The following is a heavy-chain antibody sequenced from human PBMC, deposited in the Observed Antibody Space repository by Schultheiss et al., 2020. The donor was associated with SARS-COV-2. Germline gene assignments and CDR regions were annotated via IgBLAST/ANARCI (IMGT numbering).Heavy chain of an antibody. V-gene: IGHV4-39*07. CDR3: ARDFYGSGSYWTA. CDR1: GGSISSSSYY. J-gene: IGHJ4*02. D-gene: IGHD3-10*01. CDR2: INHSGST. Sequence: SQTLSLTCTVSGGSISSSSYYWSWIRQPPGKGLEWIGEINHSGSTNYNPSLKSRVTISVDTSKNQFSLKLSSVTAADTAVYYCARDFYGSGSYWTAWGQGTLVTVSS.